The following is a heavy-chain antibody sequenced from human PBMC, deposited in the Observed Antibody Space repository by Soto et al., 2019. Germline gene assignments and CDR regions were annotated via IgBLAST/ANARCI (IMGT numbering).Heavy chain of an antibody. CDR3: ARDLGYSGYDLGFDY. Sequence: PSETLSLTCTVSGGSVSSCSYSWSWLPPPPGKGLVMIGYIYYSGSTNYNPSLKSRVTISVDTSKNQFSLKLSSVTAADTAVYYCARDLGYSGYDLGFDYWGQGTLVTVSS. D-gene: IGHD5-12*01. J-gene: IGHJ4*02. CDR2: IYYSGST. CDR1: GGSVSSCSYS. V-gene: IGHV4-61*01.